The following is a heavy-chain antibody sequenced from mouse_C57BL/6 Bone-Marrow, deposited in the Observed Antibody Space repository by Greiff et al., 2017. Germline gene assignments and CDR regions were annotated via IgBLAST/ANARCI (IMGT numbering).Heavy chain of an antibody. V-gene: IGHV1-50*01. CDR1: GYTFTSYW. Sequence: VQLQQPGAELVKPGASVKLSCKASGYTFTSYWMQWVKQRPGQGLEWIGEIDPSDSYTNYNQKFKGKATLTVDTSSSTAYMQLSSLTSEASAVYYWANYYGSSPWFAYWGKGTLVTVSA. J-gene: IGHJ3*01. CDR3: ANYYGSSPWFAY. D-gene: IGHD1-1*01. CDR2: IDPSDSYT.